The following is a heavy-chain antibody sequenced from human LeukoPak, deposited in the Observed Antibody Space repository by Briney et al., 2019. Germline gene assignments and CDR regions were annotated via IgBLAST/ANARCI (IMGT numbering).Heavy chain of an antibody. J-gene: IGHJ4*02. CDR3: ARVVVVVAATRAFDY. Sequence: GASVKVSCKASGYTFTGYYIHWLRQAPGQGLEWMGWINPNSGGTNYAQKFQGRVTMTRDTSISTAYMELSRLRSDDTAVYYCARVVVVVAATRAFDYWGQGTLVTVSS. CDR1: GYTFTGYY. CDR2: INPNSGGT. V-gene: IGHV1-2*02. D-gene: IGHD2-15*01.